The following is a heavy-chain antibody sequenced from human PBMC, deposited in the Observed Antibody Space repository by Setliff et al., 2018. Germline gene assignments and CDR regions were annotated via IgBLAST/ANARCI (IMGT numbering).Heavy chain of an antibody. V-gene: IGHV4-34*01. J-gene: IGHJ4*02. Sequence: SETLSLTCGGYGGSISDYYWSWIRQPPGKGLEWIGEINHSGSTNYNPSLKSRVTISVDTSKNQFSLKLSSVTAADTAVYYCAGSLGGFDYWGQGTLVTVSS. CDR2: INHSGST. CDR3: AGSLGGFDY. CDR1: GGSISDYY. D-gene: IGHD3-16*01.